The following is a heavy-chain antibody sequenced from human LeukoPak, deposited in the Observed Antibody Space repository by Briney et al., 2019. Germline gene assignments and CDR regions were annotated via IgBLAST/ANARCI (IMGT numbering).Heavy chain of an antibody. CDR2: ISYDGSNK. V-gene: IGHV3-30*18. J-gene: IGHJ4*02. CDR1: GFTFSSYG. D-gene: IGHD5-18*01. Sequence: GGSLRLSCAASGFTFSSYGMHWVRQAPGKGLEWVAVISYDGSNKHYADSVKGRFTISRDNSKNTLYLQMNSLRAEDTAVYYCAKFGYSYGYDDYWGQGTLVTVSS. CDR3: AKFGYSYGYDDY.